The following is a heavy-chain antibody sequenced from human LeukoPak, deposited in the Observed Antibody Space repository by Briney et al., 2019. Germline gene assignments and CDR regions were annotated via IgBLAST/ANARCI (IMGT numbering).Heavy chain of an antibody. J-gene: IGHJ4*02. CDR3: AKGSGVMVRGAAFDY. Sequence: ASVKVSRTVSRYTLTELSMHSVRETPGEGLEWIGGFSPEDGETIYAQKFQGRVTMTEDTSTDTAYMELSSVRAEDTGVYYCAKGSGVMVRGAAFDYWGQGTLVTVSS. V-gene: IGHV1-24*01. CDR2: FSPEDGET. D-gene: IGHD3-10*01. CDR1: RYTLTELS.